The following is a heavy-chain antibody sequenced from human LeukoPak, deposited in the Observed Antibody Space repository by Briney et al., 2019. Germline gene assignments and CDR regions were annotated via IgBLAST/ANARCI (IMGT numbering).Heavy chain of an antibody. V-gene: IGHV1-69*01. J-gene: IGHJ3*02. CDR3: ATAMGLRRSDAFDI. Sequence: SVKVSCKASGGTFSSYVINWVRQAPGQGLEWMRGIITIFGTANHAQKFQGRVTITADESTSTAHMELSSLRSEDTAMYYCATAMGLRRSDAFDIWGQGTMVTVSS. D-gene: IGHD3-16*01. CDR1: GGTFSSYV. CDR2: IITIFGTA.